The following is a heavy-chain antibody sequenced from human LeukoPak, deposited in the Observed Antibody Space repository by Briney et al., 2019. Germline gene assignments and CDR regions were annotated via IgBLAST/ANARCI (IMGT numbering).Heavy chain of an antibody. D-gene: IGHD3-3*01. V-gene: IGHV3-23*01. CDR1: GFTFSSYA. J-gene: IGHJ4*02. Sequence: PGGSLRLSCAASGFTFSSYAMSWVRQAPGKGLEWVSAISGSGGSTYYADSVKGRFTISRDNSKNTLYLQMNSLRAEDTAVYYCAHSGGITIFGVVPLDYWGQGTLVTVSS. CDR3: AHSGGITIFGVVPLDY. CDR2: ISGSGGST.